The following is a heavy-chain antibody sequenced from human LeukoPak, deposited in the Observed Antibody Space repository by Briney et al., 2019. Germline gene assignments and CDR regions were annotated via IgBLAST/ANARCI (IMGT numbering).Heavy chain of an antibody. V-gene: IGHV4-34*01. Sequence: SETLSLTCAVYGGSFSGYYWSWTRQPPGKGLEWIGEINHSGSTNYNPSLKSRVTISVDTSKNQFSLKLSSVTAADTAVYYCASGYCSSTSCYVYNYWGQGTLVTVSS. CDR2: INHSGST. D-gene: IGHD2-2*01. CDR3: ASGYCSSTSCYVYNY. CDR1: GGSFSGYY. J-gene: IGHJ4*02.